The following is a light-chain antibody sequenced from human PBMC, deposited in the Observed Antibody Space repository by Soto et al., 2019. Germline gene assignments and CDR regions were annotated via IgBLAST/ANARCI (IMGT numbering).Light chain of an antibody. J-gene: IGKJ4*01. V-gene: IGKV3-20*01. CDR2: GAS. Sequence: ENVLTQSPATLSLSPGERATLSCRASQTVGSSFLAWYQQKRGQAPRLLIYGASNRATGIPDRFSGSGSGADFTLTINRLKPEDFALYYCQQFETFGGGTKVEIK. CDR3: QQFET. CDR1: QTVGSSF.